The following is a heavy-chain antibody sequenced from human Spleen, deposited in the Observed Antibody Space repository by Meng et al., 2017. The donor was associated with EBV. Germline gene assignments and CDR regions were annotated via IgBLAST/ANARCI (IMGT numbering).Heavy chain of an antibody. CDR3: ARDPGAEQWVKVWFDP. V-gene: IGHV4-39*07. D-gene: IGHD6-19*01. CDR2: IYYSGST. CDR1: GGSISSSSYY. Sequence: QARLEESGPGLVKPPETLSLTCTVSGGSISSSSYYWGWIRQPPGKGLEWIGSIYYSGSTYYNPSLKSRVTITVDTSKNQFSLKLRSMTAADTAVYYCARDPGAEQWVKVWFDPWGQGTLVTVSS. J-gene: IGHJ5*02.